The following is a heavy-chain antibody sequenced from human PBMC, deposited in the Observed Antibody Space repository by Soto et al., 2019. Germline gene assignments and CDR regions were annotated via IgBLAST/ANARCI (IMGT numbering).Heavy chain of an antibody. Sequence: EVQLVESGGGLIQPGGSLRLSCAASGFTVSSNYMSWVRQAPGKGLEWVSVIYSGGSTYYADSVKGRFTISRDNSKKTLYLQMSSLRGEVTAVYYCARDTNLVPAARGGYYYSYGMDVWGRGTTVTVSS. CDR1: GFTVSSNY. J-gene: IGHJ6*02. CDR2: IYSGGST. D-gene: IGHD2-2*01. CDR3: ARDTNLVPAARGGYYYSYGMDV. V-gene: IGHV3-53*01.